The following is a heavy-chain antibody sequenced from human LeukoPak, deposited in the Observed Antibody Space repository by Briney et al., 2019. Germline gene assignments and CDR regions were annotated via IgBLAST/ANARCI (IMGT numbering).Heavy chain of an antibody. CDR2: ISAYNGNT. CDR1: GYTFTSYG. V-gene: IGHV1-18*01. CDR3: ARVEGGYCSSTSCYRGWEGNYYFDY. J-gene: IGHJ4*02. D-gene: IGHD2-2*02. Sequence: ASVKVSCKASGYTFTSYGISWVRQAPGQGLEWMGWISAYNGNTNYAQKLQGRVTMTTDTSTSTAYMELRSLRSDDTAVYYCARVEGGYCSSTSCYRGWEGNYYFDYWGQGTLVTVSS.